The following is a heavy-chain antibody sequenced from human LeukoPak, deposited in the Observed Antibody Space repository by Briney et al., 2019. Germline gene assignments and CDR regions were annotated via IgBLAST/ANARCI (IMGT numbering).Heavy chain of an antibody. CDR3: TRERRGSYYAFES. J-gene: IGHJ4*02. Sequence: GGSLRLSCAASGFSLSDYQMSWVRQAPGKGLEWISYITASGRSTNYADSVKGRFTISGDNAKNSVVLQMNSLRAEDTAVYYCTRERRGSYYAFESWGQGTLVSVSS. V-gene: IGHV3-11*01. D-gene: IGHD3-16*01. CDR2: ITASGRST. CDR1: GFSLSDYQ.